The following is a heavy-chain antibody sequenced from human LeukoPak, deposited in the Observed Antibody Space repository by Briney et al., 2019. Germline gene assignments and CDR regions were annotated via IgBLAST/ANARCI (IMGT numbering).Heavy chain of an antibody. Sequence: PSETLSLTCTVSGGSISSGGYYWSWIRQHPGKGLEWIGYIYYSGSTYYNPSLKSRVTISVDTSKNQFSPKLSSVTAADTAVYYCARAAAIIHWFDPWGQGTLVTVSS. CDR3: ARAAAIIHWFDP. J-gene: IGHJ5*02. CDR1: GGSISSGGYY. D-gene: IGHD2-2*01. V-gene: IGHV4-31*03. CDR2: IYYSGST.